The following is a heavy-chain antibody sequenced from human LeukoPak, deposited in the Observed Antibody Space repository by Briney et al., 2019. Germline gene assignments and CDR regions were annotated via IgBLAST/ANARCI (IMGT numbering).Heavy chain of an antibody. V-gene: IGHV3-30*18. CDR2: ISYDGSNK. CDR3: AKDCYDSSGYYYYYCMDV. Sequence: TGGSLRLSCAASGFTFSSYGMHWVRQAPGKGLEWEAVISYDGSNKYYADSVTGRFTISRDNSKNTLYLQMNSLRAEDTAVYYCAKDCYDSSGYYYYYCMDVWGQGTTVTVSS. J-gene: IGHJ6*02. D-gene: IGHD3-22*01. CDR1: GFTFSSYG.